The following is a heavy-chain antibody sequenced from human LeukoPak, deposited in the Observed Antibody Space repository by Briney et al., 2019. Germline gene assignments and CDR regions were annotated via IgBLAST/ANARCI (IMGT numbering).Heavy chain of an antibody. CDR1: GHTFTNYW. CDR2: IQPRDSDT. Sequence: GESLKISCKASGHTFTNYWIGWVRQMPGKGLEWMGIIQPRDSDTRYSPSFQGQVTISADKSITTAYLQWSSLKASDTAMYYCARLTSSWSFDYWGQGTLVTVSS. D-gene: IGHD6-13*01. CDR3: ARLTSSWSFDY. J-gene: IGHJ4*02. V-gene: IGHV5-51*01.